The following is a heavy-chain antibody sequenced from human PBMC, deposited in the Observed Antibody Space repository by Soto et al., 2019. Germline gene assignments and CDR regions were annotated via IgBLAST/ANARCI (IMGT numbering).Heavy chain of an antibody. CDR2: INHSGST. Sequence: PSETLSLTCAVYGGSFSGYYWSWIRQPPGKGLEWIGEINHSGSTNYNPSLKCRVTISVDTSKNQFSLKLSSVTAADTAVYYCARILYYGSGSYWSQGTLVTVSS. D-gene: IGHD3-10*01. CDR3: ARILYYGSGSY. J-gene: IGHJ4*02. CDR1: GGSFSGYY. V-gene: IGHV4-34*01.